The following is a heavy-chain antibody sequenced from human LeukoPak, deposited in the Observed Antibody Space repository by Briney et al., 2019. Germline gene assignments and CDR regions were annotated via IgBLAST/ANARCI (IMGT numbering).Heavy chain of an antibody. V-gene: IGHV1-69*04. CDR3: ARGMIAVASYNSGGSERGPVFDP. CDR1: GGTSSSYA. D-gene: IGHD6-19*01. Sequence: SVKVSCKASGGTSSSYAISWVRQAPGQGLEWMGRIIPILGIANYAQKFQGRVTITADKSTSAAYMELSSLRSEDTAVYYCARGMIAVASYNSGGSERGPVFDPWGQGTLVTVSS. J-gene: IGHJ5*02. CDR2: IIPILGIA.